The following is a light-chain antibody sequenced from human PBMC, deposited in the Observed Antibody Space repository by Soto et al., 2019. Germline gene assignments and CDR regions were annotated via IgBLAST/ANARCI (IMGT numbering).Light chain of an antibody. J-gene: IGLJ2*01. Sequence: QSVLTQPASVSGSPGQSITISCTGTSSDIGSYNYVAWYQQHPGKAPKLMIYDVSIRPSGASNRFSGSKSGNTASLTISGLQTEDEADYYCSSYTSISTVVFGGGTKLTVL. CDR3: SSYTSISTVV. CDR1: SSDIGSYNY. V-gene: IGLV2-14*03. CDR2: DVS.